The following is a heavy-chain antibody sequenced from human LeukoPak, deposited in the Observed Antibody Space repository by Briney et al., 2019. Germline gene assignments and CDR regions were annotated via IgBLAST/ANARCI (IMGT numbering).Heavy chain of an antibody. V-gene: IGHV1-18*01. CDR2: ISANNGNT. J-gene: IGHJ4*02. CDR1: GYTFTTNG. D-gene: IGHD6-13*01. Sequence: ASVKVSCKASGYTFTTNGISWVRQAPGQGLEWMGWISANNGNTNYAQKFQGRVTMTTGTSTNTAYVELRSLRSDDTAVYYCARTYSSYFSSSEFDYWGQGTLVTVSS. CDR3: ARTYSSYFSSSEFDY.